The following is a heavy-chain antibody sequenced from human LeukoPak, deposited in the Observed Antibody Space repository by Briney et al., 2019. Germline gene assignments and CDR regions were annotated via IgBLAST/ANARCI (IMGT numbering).Heavy chain of an antibody. J-gene: IGHJ4*02. Sequence: PGGPLRLSCAASGLTFRNYWMGWVCQAPGKGLEWVANTKPDGSAEYYADSVRGRFTTSRDNAKNSLYLQMNSLRAEDTAVYYCARSGYSGYGCFDYWGQGALVIVSS. CDR3: ARSGYSGYGCFDY. CDR1: GLTFRNYW. D-gene: IGHD5-12*01. V-gene: IGHV3-7*01. CDR2: TKPDGSAE.